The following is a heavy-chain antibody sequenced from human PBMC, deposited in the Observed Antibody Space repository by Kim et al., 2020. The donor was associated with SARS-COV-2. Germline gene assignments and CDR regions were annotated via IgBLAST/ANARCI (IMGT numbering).Heavy chain of an antibody. CDR3: TTVFYYDSSGYYYDY. D-gene: IGHD3-22*01. J-gene: IGHJ4*02. V-gene: IGHV3-15*01. CDR2: IKSKTDGGTT. Sequence: GGSLRLSCAASGFTFSNAWMSWVRQAPGKGLEWVGRIKSKTDGGTTDYAAPVKGRFTISRDDSKNTLYLQMNSLKTEDTAVYYCTTVFYYDSSGYYYDYWGQGTLVTVSS. CDR1: GFTFSNAW.